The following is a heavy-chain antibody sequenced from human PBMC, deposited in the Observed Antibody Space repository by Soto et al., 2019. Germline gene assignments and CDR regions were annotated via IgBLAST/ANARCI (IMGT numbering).Heavy chain of an antibody. CDR3: AKAGYCSRTSCYDWFDFDY. D-gene: IGHD2-2*01. V-gene: IGHV3-23*01. Sequence: GGSLRLSCAASGFTFSSYAMSWVRQAPGKGLEWVSAISGSGGRTYYADSVKGRFTISRDNSKNTLYLQMNSLRAEDTAVYYCAKAGYCSRTSCYDWFDFDYWGQGTLVTVSS. J-gene: IGHJ4*02. CDR2: ISGSGGRT. CDR1: GFTFSSYA.